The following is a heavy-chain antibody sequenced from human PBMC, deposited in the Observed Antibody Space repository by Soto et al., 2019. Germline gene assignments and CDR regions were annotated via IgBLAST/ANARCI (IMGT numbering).Heavy chain of an antibody. CDR3: ASAAREYYYYGMDV. CDR1: GFTFSSYA. Sequence: EVQLLESGGGLVQPGGSLRLSCAASGFTFSSYAMNWVRQAPGKGLEWVSAISGIGGSTYYADSVKGRFTISRDNSKNTQYLQMNSLRAEDTALYYCASAAREYYYYGMDVWGQGTTVTVSS. V-gene: IGHV3-23*01. CDR2: ISGIGGST. J-gene: IGHJ6*02.